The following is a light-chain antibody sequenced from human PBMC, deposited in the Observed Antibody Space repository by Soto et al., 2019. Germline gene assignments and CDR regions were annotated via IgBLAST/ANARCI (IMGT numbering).Light chain of an antibody. J-gene: IGLJ1*01. CDR2: EVV. CDR3: KSYAGSNTYV. V-gene: IGLV2-8*01. Sequence: QSVLTQSPSASGSPGQSVTISCTGTKNDIGVYDFVSWYQHHPGKAPRLIIYEVVQRPSGVPDRLSGSKSGNTASLTVSGLQAADEADYFCKSYAGSNTYVFGSGTKLTVL. CDR1: KNDIGVYDF.